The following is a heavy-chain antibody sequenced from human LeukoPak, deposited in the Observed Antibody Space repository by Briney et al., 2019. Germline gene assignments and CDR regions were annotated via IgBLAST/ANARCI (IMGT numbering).Heavy chain of an antibody. V-gene: IGHV1-2*02. CDR1: GYTFTGYY. Sequence: ASVKVSCKASGYTFTGYYMHWVRQAPGQGLEWMGWINPNSGGTNYVQKFQGRVTMTRDTSISTAYMELSRLRSDDTAVYYCARDLVVVTAIFDYWGQGTLVTVSS. CDR3: ARDLVVVTAIFDY. CDR2: INPNSGGT. D-gene: IGHD2-21*02. J-gene: IGHJ4*02.